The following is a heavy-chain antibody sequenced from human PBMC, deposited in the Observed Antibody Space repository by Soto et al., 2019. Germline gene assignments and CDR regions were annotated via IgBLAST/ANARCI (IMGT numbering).Heavy chain of an antibody. CDR3: ARGDSDLAVSEAAY. CDR2: IYFSGIA. D-gene: IGHD2-15*01. Sequence: SETLSLTCTLSGTSITDSYWSWIPQPPEKGLEWIGYIYFSGIANYNPSLKSRATISRDASKNEFSLKLTSVTAADTAIYYCARGDSDLAVSEAAYWGQGTLVTVS. V-gene: IGHV4-59*01. J-gene: IGHJ1*01. CDR1: GTSITDSY.